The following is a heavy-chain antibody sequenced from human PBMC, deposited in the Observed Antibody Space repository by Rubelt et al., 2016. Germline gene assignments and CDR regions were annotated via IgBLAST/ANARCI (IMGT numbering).Heavy chain of an antibody. J-gene: IGHJ4*02. V-gene: IGHV1-2*02. CDR1: GYTFTGYY. CDR3: ARGNSGYDYGLDY. Sequence: QVQLVQSGAEVKKPGASVKVSCKASGYTFTGYYMHWVRQAPGQGLEWMGWINPNSGGTNFAQKFKGRGPMTRDTSVSTAYMELSRLTSDDTAVYYCARGNSGYDYGLDYWGQGTLVTVSS. D-gene: IGHD5-12*01. CDR2: INPNSGGT.